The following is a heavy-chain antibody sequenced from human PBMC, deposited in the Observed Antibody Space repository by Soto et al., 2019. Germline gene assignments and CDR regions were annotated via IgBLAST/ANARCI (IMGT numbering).Heavy chain of an antibody. CDR3: ASQSTGYPYYFNY. Sequence: SETLSLTCTVSGGSISSYYWSWIRQSPGKGLEWIGYIHYSGNTNYNSSLKSRVTISVDTSKNQFSLKLSSVTAADTAVYYCASQSTGYPYYFNYWGQGTLVTVSS. D-gene: IGHD3-22*01. CDR1: GGSISSYY. CDR2: IHYSGNT. V-gene: IGHV4-59*08. J-gene: IGHJ4*02.